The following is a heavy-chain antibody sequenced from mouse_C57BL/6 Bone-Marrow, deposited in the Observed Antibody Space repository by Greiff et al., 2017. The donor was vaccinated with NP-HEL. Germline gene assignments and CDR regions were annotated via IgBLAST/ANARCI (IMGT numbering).Heavy chain of an antibody. D-gene: IGHD2-1*01. Sequence: QVQLQQSGAELVKPGASVKLSCTASGYTFTTYPIEWVKQNPGKSLEWIGNFHPYNDDTEYNEKFKNKATLTVDKSSSTVYLELSRLTTDDSSVYYCSRWGNYCYYFDNGGQGTTPTVTA. CDR1: GYTFTTYP. J-gene: IGHJ2*01. CDR2: FHPYNDDT. CDR3: SRWGNYCYYFDN. V-gene: IGHV1-47*01.